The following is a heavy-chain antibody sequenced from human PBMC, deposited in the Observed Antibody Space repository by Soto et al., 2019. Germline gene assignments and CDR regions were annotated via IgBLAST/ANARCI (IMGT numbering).Heavy chain of an antibody. CDR3: AGGGGIVAFDI. CDR2: ISSSSSYI. D-gene: IGHD2-15*01. J-gene: IGHJ3*02. V-gene: IGHV3-21*01. Sequence: EVQLVESGGGLVKPGGSLRLSCAASGFTFSSYSMNWVRQAPGKGLEWVSSISSSSSYIYYADSVKGRFTISRDNAKNPLYLQMNSLTAEDTAVYYCAGGGGIVAFDIWGQGTMVTVSS. CDR1: GFTFSSYS.